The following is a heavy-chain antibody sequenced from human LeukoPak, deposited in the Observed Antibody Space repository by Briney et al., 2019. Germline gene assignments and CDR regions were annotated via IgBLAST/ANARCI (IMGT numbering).Heavy chain of an antibody. CDR3: ASGSYYDILTGPYYYYGMDV. Sequence: ASVKVSCKASGYTFTYYYIHWVRQAPGQGLEWMGIINPSGGSTSYAQKFQGRVTMTRDTSTSTVYMELSSLRSEDTAVYYCASGSYYDILTGPYYYYGMDVRGQGTTVTVSS. D-gene: IGHD3-9*01. CDR1: GYTFTYYY. J-gene: IGHJ6*02. CDR2: INPSGGST. V-gene: IGHV1-46*01.